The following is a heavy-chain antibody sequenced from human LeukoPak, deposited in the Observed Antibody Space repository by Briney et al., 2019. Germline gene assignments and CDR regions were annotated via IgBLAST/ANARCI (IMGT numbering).Heavy chain of an antibody. J-gene: IGHJ2*01. CDR1: GGTFSSYA. V-gene: IGHV1-69*06. Sequence: GASVKVSCKASGGTFSSYAISWVRQAPGQGLEWMGGIIPIFGTANYAQKFQGRVTITADKSTSTAYMELSSLRSEDTAVYYCARDLLYDYAVPGLRYFDLWGRGALVTVSS. D-gene: IGHD3-16*01. CDR2: IIPIFGTA. CDR3: ARDLLYDYAVPGLRYFDL.